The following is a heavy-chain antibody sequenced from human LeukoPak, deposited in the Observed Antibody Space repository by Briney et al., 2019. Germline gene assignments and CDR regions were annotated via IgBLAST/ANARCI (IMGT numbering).Heavy chain of an antibody. CDR2: IYPSGIT. J-gene: IGHJ5*02. D-gene: IGHD6-19*01. V-gene: IGHV4-61*02. Sequence: SQTLSLTCTGSGVTISSGSYYWSSLRQPPGKGVERIRPIYPSGITHYNPSLKSRVTISVDTSNNQFSLGLNLVTPPGTAVYYWARAGGSSESNWFDPWGQGTLATVSS. CDR1: GVTISSGSYY. CDR3: ARAGGSSESNWFDP.